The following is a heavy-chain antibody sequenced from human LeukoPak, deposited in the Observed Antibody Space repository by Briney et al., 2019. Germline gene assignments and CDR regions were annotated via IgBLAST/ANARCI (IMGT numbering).Heavy chain of an antibody. Sequence: GGSLRLSCAGSGFVLSTYWMSGVRQAPGKGLEWVANIKQDASEKYYVDSVKGRFTISRDNAKNSLYLQMNSLRAEDTAVYYCARESHYYDFWSGHAFDIWGQGTMVTVSS. J-gene: IGHJ3*02. CDR2: IKQDASEK. V-gene: IGHV3-7*01. CDR1: GFVLSTYW. CDR3: ARESHYYDFWSGHAFDI. D-gene: IGHD3-3*01.